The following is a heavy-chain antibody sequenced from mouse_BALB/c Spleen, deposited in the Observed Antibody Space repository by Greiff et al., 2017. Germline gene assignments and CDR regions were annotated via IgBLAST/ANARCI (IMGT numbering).Heavy chain of an antibody. CDR1: GYTFTSYW. CDR2: IYPSDSYT. CDR3: TRGLLSGAMDY. Sequence: QVQLQQPGAELVRPGASVKLSCKASGYTFTSYWINWVKQRPGQGLEWIGNIYPSDSYTNYNQKFKDKATLTVDKSSSTAYMQLSSPTSEDSAVYYCTRGLLSGAMDYWGQGTSVTVSS. J-gene: IGHJ4*01. D-gene: IGHD2-10*01. V-gene: IGHV1-69*02.